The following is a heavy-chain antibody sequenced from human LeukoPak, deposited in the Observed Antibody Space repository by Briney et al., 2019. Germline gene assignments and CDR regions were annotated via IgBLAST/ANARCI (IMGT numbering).Heavy chain of an antibody. Sequence: PSETLSLTCTVSGGSIRSYYWSWMRQPPGKGLEWIGYIYYSGSTRYNPSLKSRATISVDTSKNQFSLKLSSVTAPDTAVYYCARRVYSGSYNWYFDLWGRGTLVTVSS. CDR2: IYYSGST. CDR1: GGSIRSYY. D-gene: IGHD1-26*01. CDR3: ARRVYSGSYNWYFDL. V-gene: IGHV4-59*12. J-gene: IGHJ2*01.